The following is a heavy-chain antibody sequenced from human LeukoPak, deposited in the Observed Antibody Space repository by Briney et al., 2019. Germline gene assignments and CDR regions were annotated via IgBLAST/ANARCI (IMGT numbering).Heavy chain of an antibody. CDR1: GFTFSSYW. CDR3: ARGRPHGNDY. D-gene: IGHD4-23*01. V-gene: IGHV3-74*01. J-gene: IGHJ4*02. Sequence: GGSLRLSCAASGFTFSSYWMNWVRQAPGKGLVWVSRIASDGSSTTYADSVKGRFSISRDNAKNTLYLQMNSLRVEDTAVYYRARGRPHGNDYWGQGTLVTVSS. CDR2: IASDGSST.